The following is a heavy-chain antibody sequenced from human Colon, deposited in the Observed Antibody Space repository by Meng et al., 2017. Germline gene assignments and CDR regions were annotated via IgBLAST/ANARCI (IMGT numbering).Heavy chain of an antibody. D-gene: IGHD6-13*01. Sequence: GESLKISCAASGFTFSSYSMNWVRQAPGKGLEWVSSISSSSSYIYYADSVKGRFTISRDNAKNPLYLQMNSLRAEDTAVYYCAASDSSSWYYFDYWGQGTLVTVSS. V-gene: IGHV3-21*01. CDR3: AASDSSSWYYFDY. J-gene: IGHJ4*02. CDR2: ISSSSSYI. CDR1: GFTFSSYS.